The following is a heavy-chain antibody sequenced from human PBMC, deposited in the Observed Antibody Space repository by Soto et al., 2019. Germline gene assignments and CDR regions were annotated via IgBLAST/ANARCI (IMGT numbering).Heavy chain of an antibody. Sequence: QVHLQESGPGLVKPSETLSLTCTVSGDSISTDYWSWIRQSPGKGLEWIGFINYGGSTNYNPPLTSRVTIPVGTPKTQFSLTLRSVTAADTAVYYCAKNWNRGSLVHWGQGTLVTVSS. CDR2: INYGGST. CDR3: AKNWNRGSLVH. V-gene: IGHV4-59*08. D-gene: IGHD7-27*01. J-gene: IGHJ4*02. CDR1: GDSISTDY.